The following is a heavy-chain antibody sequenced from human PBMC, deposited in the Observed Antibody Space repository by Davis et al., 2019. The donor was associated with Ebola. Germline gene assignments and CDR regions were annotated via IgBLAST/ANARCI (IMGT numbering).Heavy chain of an antibody. CDR1: GFTFSSYG. CDR2: IWYDGSKK. Sequence: GESLKISCAASGFTFSSYGMHWVRQAPGKGLEWVAIIWYDGSKKYYGDSVRGRFAISRDNSKNTLYLQMNSLRAEDTAVYYCARDPPINDQPKLDAYCGQGTLVTVSS. CDR3: ARDPPINDQPKLDAY. J-gene: IGHJ4*02. V-gene: IGHV3-33*01. D-gene: IGHD5-24*01.